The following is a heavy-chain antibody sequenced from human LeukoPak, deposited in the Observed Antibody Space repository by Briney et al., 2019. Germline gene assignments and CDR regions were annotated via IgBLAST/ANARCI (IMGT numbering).Heavy chain of an antibody. CDR3: ARERSGYSLFDY. D-gene: IGHD3-22*01. Sequence: SETLSLTCTVSGFSISSGYYWGWIRQPPGKGLEWIGSIYHGGSTYYNPSLKSRVTISVDTSKNQLFLQLTSVTAADTAVYYCARERSGYSLFDYWGQGTLVTVSS. CDR2: IYHGGST. V-gene: IGHV4-38-2*02. J-gene: IGHJ4*02. CDR1: GFSISSGYY.